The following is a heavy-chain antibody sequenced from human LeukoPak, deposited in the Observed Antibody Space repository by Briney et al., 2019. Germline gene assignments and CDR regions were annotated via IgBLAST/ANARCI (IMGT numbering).Heavy chain of an antibody. D-gene: IGHD4-17*01. CDR2: ISSDGSNT. CDR3: VSRNYGSSPFDY. V-gene: IGHV3-74*01. J-gene: IGHJ4*02. CDR1: GFTFNRHW. Sequence: GGSLRLSCAASGFTFNRHWMHWVRQAPGKGLVWVSRISSDGSNTNYADSVKGRFTISRDNAENTLYLQMDSLTAEDTAVYYCVSRNYGSSPFDYWGQGTLVTVSS.